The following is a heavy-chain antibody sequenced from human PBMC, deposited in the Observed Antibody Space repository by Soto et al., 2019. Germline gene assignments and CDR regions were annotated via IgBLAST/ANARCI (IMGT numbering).Heavy chain of an antibody. CDR3: AKGFIVVVTVIRPDDAFDA. CDR2: ISGGGGST. D-gene: IGHD2-21*02. J-gene: IGHJ5*01. CDR1: GFTFGNYG. Sequence: EVQLVDSGGGLIQPGGSLRLSCAASGFTFGNYGMNWVRQAPGKGLEWVSGISGGGGSTYYADSVKGRFTISRDPSKNTIFLEMNSLRAEDTAVYYCAKGFIVVVTVIRPDDAFDAWGQGTLVTVSS. V-gene: IGHV3-23*04.